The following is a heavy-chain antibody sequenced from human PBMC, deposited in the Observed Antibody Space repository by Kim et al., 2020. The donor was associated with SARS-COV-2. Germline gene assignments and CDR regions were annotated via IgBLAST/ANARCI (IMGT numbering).Heavy chain of an antibody. D-gene: IGHD1-26*01. Sequence: QDPGKGLEWVAVISYDGSNEYYADSVKGRFTISRDNSKNTLDLQMNSLRAEDTAVYYCATNIVGATRDYWGQGALVTVSS. CDR2: ISYDGSNE. V-gene: IGHV3-30*04. CDR3: ATNIVGATRDY. J-gene: IGHJ4*02.